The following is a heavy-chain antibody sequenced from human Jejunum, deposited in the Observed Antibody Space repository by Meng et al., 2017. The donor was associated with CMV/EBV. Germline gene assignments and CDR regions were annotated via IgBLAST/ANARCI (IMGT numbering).Heavy chain of an antibody. D-gene: IGHD1-26*01. CDR1: GGSGSDYN. J-gene: IGHJ4*02. CDR3: ARGVGDY. CDR2: IIRGGPT. Sequence: PLSLTCAVSGGSGSDYNGSWFRQTPGKGLEWIGHIIRGGPTNYNPSLNSRLTISIDTSKNQLSLKVTSVTAADTSIYYCARGVGDYWGQGTLVTVSS. V-gene: IGHV4-34*01.